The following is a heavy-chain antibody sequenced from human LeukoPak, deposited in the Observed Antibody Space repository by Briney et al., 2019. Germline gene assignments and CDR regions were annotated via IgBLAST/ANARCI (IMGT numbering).Heavy chain of an antibody. CDR3: ASLVDCRGGSGHDIIY. V-gene: IGHV3-7*01. CDR1: GFTFDDYG. J-gene: IGHJ4*02. CDR2: IKRDGSEK. D-gene: IGHD2-15*01. Sequence: PGGSLRLSCAPSGFTFDDYGMSWVRQAPGKGLEWVANIKRDGSEKYYVDSVKGRFTISRDNAKNSLYLQMNSLRAEDTAVYYCASLVDCRGGSGHDIIYWGQGTLVTVSS.